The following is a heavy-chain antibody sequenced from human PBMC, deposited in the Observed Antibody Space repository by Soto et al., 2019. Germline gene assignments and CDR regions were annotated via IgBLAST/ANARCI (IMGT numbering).Heavy chain of an antibody. J-gene: IGHJ3*02. CDR2: INPSGGST. Sequence: GASVKVSCKASGYTFTSYYMHWVRQAPGQGLEWMGIINPSGGSTSYAQKFQGRVTMTRDTSTSTVYMELSSLRSEDTAVYYCASHIVVVTAIKGDAFDIWGQGTMVTVSS. D-gene: IGHD2-21*02. CDR1: GYTFTSYY. CDR3: ASHIVVVTAIKGDAFDI. V-gene: IGHV1-46*01.